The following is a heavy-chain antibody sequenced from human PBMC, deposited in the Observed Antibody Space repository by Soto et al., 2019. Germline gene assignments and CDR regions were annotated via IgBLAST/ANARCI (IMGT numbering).Heavy chain of an antibody. D-gene: IGHD1-7*01. CDR1: GYTFTGYY. V-gene: IGHV1-2*02. CDR2: INPNSGGT. Sequence: ASVKVSCKASGYTFTGYYMHWVRQAPGQGLEWMGWINPNSGGTNYAQKFQGRVTITRDTSISTAYMELSRLRSDDTAVYYCARDQDWNYGWFDPWGQGTLVTVSS. CDR3: ARDQDWNYGWFDP. J-gene: IGHJ5*02.